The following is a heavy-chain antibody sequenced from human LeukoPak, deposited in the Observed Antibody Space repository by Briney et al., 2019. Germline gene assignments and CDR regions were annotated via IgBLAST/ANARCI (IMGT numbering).Heavy chain of an antibody. CDR3: ARDHVDTAMVTDY. J-gene: IGHJ4*02. V-gene: IGHV4-61*02. D-gene: IGHD5-18*01. CDR2: IYTSGST. CDR1: GGSISSGSYY. Sequence: PSETLSLTCTVSGGSISSGSYYWSWIRQPAGKGLEWIGRIYTSGSTNYNPSLKSRVTISVDTSKNQFSLKLSSVTAADTAVYYCARDHVDTAMVTDYWGQGTLVTVSS.